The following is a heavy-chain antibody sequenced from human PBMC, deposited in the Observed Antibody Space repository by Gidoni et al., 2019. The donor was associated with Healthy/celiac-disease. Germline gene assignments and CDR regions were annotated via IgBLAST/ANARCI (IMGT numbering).Heavy chain of an antibody. J-gene: IGHJ4*02. Sequence: EVQLVESGGGLVQPGRSLRLSCAASGFTFDDYAMHWVRQAPGKGLEWVSGISWNSGSIGYADSVKGRFTISRDNAKNSLYLQMNSLRAEDTALYYCAKEGMVADSFDYWGQGTLVTVSS. V-gene: IGHV3-9*01. CDR2: ISWNSGSI. D-gene: IGHD2-8*01. CDR1: GFTFDDYA. CDR3: AKEGMVADSFDY.